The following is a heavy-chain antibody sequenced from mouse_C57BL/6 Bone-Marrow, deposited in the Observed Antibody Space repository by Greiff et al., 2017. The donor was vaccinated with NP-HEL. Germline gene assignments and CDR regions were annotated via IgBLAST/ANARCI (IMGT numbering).Heavy chain of an antibody. CDR2: IYPGDGDT. CDR3: ARGNYYYGSAWFAY. J-gene: IGHJ3*01. D-gene: IGHD1-1*01. Sequence: LVESGPELVKPGASVKISCKASGYAFSSSWMNWVKQRPGKGLEWIGRIYPGDGDTNYNGKFKGKATLTADKSSSTAYMQLSSLTSEDSAVYFCARGNYYYGSAWFAYWGQGTLVTVSA. CDR1: GYAFSSSW. V-gene: IGHV1-82*01.